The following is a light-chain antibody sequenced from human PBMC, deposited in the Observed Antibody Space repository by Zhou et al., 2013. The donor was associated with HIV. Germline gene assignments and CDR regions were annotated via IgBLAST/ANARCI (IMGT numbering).Light chain of an antibody. CDR3: QQYGSSPNT. J-gene: IGKJ2*01. CDR2: GTS. V-gene: IGKV3-20*01. Sequence: EIALTQSPDTLSLSPGERATLSCRASQSISSSYLAWYQQKPGQAPRLLMYGTSTRATDIPDRFSGSGSGTDFTLTISRLEPEDFAVYSCQQYGSSPNTFGQGTKLEI. CDR1: QSISSSY.